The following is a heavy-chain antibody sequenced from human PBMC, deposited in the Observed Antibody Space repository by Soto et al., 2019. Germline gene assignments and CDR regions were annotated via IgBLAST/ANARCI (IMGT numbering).Heavy chain of an antibody. J-gene: IGHJ6*02. CDR3: AKRFCSGGSCNAGYYYGMDV. CDR2: IYYSGST. D-gene: IGHD2-15*01. V-gene: IGHV4-30-4*01. Sequence: SETLSLTCTVSGGSISSGDYYWSWIRQPPGKGLEWIGYIYYSGSTYYNPSLKSRVTISVDTSKNQFSLKLSSVTAADTAVYYCAKRFCSGGSCNAGYYYGMDVWGQGTTVNVSS. CDR1: GGSISSGDYY.